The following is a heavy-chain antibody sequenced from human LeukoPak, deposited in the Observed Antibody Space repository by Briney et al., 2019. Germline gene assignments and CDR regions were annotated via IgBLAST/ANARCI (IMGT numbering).Heavy chain of an antibody. CDR1: GYTFTSCD. D-gene: IGHD6-19*01. J-gene: IGHJ4*02. V-gene: IGHV1-8*01. CDR3: TRGSSGRRDN. Sequence: ASVKVSCKASGYTFTSCDINWVRQATGQGLEWMGWMNPNSGNTGYGQSFQGRITMTRDISIGTAYMELSNLTSEDTAIYYCTRGSSGRRDNWGQGTLVTVSA. CDR2: MNPNSGNT.